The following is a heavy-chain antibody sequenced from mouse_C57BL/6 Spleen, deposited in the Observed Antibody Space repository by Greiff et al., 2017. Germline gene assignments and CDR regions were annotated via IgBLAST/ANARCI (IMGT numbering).Heavy chain of an antibody. J-gene: IGHJ3*01. CDR1: GYTFTSYW. CDR3: AGYDGYFAWFAY. CDR2: INPSNGGT. Sequence: QVQLQQPGTELVKPGASVKLSCKASGYTFTSYWMHWVKQRPGQGLEWIGNINPSNGGTNYNEKFKSKATLTVDKSSSPAYMQLSSLTSEDSAVYYCAGYDGYFAWFAYWGQGTLVTVSA. D-gene: IGHD2-3*01. V-gene: IGHV1-53*01.